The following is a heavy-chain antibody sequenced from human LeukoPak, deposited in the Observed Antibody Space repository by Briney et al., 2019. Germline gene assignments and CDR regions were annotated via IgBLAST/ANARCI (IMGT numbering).Heavy chain of an antibody. CDR3: ERDNDYGELDY. V-gene: IGHV3-21*01. J-gene: IGHJ4*02. CDR2: ISSSSSYI. D-gene: IGHD4-17*01. CDR1: GFTFSSYS. Sequence: GGSLRLSCAASGFTFSSYSMNWVRQAPGKGLEWVSSISSSSSYIYYAASVKGRFTITRDNAKTSLYLQMNSLRAEDTAVYYCERDNDYGELDYWGQGTLVTVSS.